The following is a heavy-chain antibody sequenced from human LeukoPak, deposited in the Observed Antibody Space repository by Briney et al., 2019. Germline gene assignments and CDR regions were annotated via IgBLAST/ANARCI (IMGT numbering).Heavy chain of an antibody. V-gene: IGHV1-18*01. CDR1: GYTFTSYG. Sequence: PSVKVSCKASGYTFTSYGISWVRQAPGRGLEWMGWISAYNGNTNYAQKLQGRVTMTTDTSTSTAYMELRSLRSDDTAVYYCARGPYYYDSSGYLSFSDAFDIWGQGTMVTVSS. J-gene: IGHJ3*02. CDR3: ARGPYYYDSSGYLSFSDAFDI. CDR2: ISAYNGNT. D-gene: IGHD3-22*01.